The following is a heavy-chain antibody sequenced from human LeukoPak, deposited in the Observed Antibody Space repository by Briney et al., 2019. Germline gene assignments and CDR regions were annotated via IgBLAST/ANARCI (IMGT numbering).Heavy chain of an antibody. CDR3: AKDTSRFIMIVDSPGY. CDR1: GFTFSSYG. D-gene: IGHD3-22*01. V-gene: IGHV3-30*02. J-gene: IGHJ4*02. CDR2: IRYDGSNK. Sequence: GGSLRLSCAASGFTFSSYGMHWVRQAPGKGLEWVAFIRYDGSNKYYADSVKGRFTISRDNSKNTLYLQMNSLRAEDTAVYYCAKDTSRFIMIVDSPGYWGQGTLVTVSS.